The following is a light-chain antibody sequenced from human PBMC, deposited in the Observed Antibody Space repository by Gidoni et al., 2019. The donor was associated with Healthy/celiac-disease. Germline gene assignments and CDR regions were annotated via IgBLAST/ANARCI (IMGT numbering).Light chain of an antibody. Sequence: SYELTQPPSVSVSPGQTASITCSGDKLGDEYACWYQQKPGQSPVLVIYQDSKRPSGIPERFSGSNSGKTATLTISGTQAMDEADYYCQAWDSSTVVFGGGTKLTVL. CDR2: QDS. CDR1: KLGDEY. CDR3: QAWDSSTVV. J-gene: IGLJ2*01. V-gene: IGLV3-1*01.